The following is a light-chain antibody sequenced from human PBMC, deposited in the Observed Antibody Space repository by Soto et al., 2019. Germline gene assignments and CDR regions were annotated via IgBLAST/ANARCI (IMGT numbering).Light chain of an antibody. CDR3: QQYNNWPQIT. CDR2: GAS. V-gene: IGKV3-15*01. CDR1: QSVSSN. J-gene: IGKJ5*01. Sequence: EIVMTQSPATLSVSPGERATLSCRASQSVSSNLAWYQQKPGQAPRLLIYGASTRATGIPARFSGSGSGTEFTLTISGLQSEYFAVYYCQQYNNWPQITCGQGTRLEIK.